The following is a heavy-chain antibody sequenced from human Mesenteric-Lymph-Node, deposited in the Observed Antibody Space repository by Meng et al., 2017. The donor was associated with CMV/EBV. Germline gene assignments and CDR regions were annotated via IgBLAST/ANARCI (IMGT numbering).Heavy chain of an antibody. CDR2: MNPIRGNT. D-gene: IGHD3-22*01. V-gene: IGHV1-8*01. CDR1: GYSFTSYD. J-gene: IGHJ4*02. Sequence: ASVKVSCKPSGYSFTSYDINWVRQSTGQGLEWLGWMNPIRGNTQYAQKFEGRVSMTRDTSTSTAHLELTSLTTEDTAVYYCTRGLRIVGTALAFWGQGTLVTVSS. CDR3: TRGLRIVGTALAF.